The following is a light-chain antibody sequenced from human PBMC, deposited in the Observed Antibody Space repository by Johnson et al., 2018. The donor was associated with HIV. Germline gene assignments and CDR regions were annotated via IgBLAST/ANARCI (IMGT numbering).Light chain of an antibody. Sequence: QSVLTQPPSVSAAPGQNITISCSGSSSNIENNYISWYQQLPGTPPKIIIYDNNQRPLGIPARFSGSKSGTSATLDITGLQTGDEADYYFATGDNSLTPFYVCGTATKVTV. CDR3: ATGDNSLTPFYV. CDR2: DNN. V-gene: IGLV1-51*01. CDR1: SSNIENNY. J-gene: IGLJ1*01.